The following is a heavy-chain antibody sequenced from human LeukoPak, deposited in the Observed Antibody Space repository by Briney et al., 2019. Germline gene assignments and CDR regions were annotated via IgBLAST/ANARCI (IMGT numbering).Heavy chain of an antibody. Sequence: ASVKVSRKASGYTFTGYYMHWVRQAPGQGLEWMGWINPNSGGTNYAQKFQGRVTMARDTSISTAYMELSRLRSDDTAVYYCARDPQNYYYYGMDAWGQGTTVTVSS. CDR3: ARDPQNYYYYGMDA. CDR2: INPNSGGT. V-gene: IGHV1-2*02. CDR1: GYTFTGYY. J-gene: IGHJ6*02.